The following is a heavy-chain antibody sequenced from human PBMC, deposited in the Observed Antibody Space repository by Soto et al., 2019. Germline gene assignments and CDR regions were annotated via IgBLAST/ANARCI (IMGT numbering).Heavy chain of an antibody. CDR2: ISYDGSNK. CDR1: GFTFRNYA. D-gene: IGHD2-2*01. CDR3: AKDLCSSSSCYYNYGMDV. Sequence: QVELVESGGGVVQPGRSLRLSCAASGFTFRNYAMHWVRQAPGKGLEWVAVISYDGSNKYYADSVKGRFTISRYNSKNTLYLQMNSLRAEDTAVYYGAKDLCSSSSCYYNYGMDVWGQGTTVTFSS. J-gene: IGHJ6*02. V-gene: IGHV3-30*18.